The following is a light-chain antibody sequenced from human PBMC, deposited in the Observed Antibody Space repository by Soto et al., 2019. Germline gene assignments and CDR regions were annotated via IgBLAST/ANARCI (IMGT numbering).Light chain of an antibody. V-gene: IGKV3-20*01. CDR1: QTVSSY. CDR3: QQYGTSAIT. J-gene: IGKJ5*01. Sequence: ENVLTQSPGTLSLSPGERATLSCRASQTVSSYLTWYQQRPGQAPRLLIYGASKRATAIPDRFSGSGSGTDFTLTISRLEPEDFALYYCQQYGTSAITFGQGTRLEIK. CDR2: GAS.